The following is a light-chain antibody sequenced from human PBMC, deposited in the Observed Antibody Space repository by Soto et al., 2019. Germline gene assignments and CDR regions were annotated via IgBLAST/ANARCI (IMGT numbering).Light chain of an antibody. V-gene: IGLV1-40*01. CDR2: GNS. CDR3: QSYDSSLSGSDV. J-gene: IGLJ1*01. Sequence: QSALTQPPSVSGAPGQRVTICCTGSSSNIGAGYDVHWYQQLPGTAPKLLIYGNSNRPSGVPDRFSGSKSGTSASLAITGLQAEYEADYCCQSYDSSLSGSDVFGTGTXVTV. CDR1: SSNIGAGYD.